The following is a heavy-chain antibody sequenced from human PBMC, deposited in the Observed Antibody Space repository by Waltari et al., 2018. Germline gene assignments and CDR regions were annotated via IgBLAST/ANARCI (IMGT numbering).Heavy chain of an antibody. D-gene: IGHD3-22*01. CDR1: GYTFTGYY. V-gene: IGHV1-2*06. Sequence: QVQLVQSGAEVTKPGSSVKVSCKPSGYTFTGYYMHWVRKPTRHGLEWMGRINPNSGGTNYAQKFQGRVTMTRDTSISTAYMELSRLRSDDTAVYYCARGCYYDSSGYYYNAFDIWGQGTMVTVSS. CDR3: ARGCYYDSSGYYYNAFDI. CDR2: INPNSGGT. J-gene: IGHJ3*02.